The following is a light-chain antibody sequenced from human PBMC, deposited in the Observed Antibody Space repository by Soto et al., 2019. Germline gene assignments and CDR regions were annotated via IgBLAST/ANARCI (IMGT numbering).Light chain of an antibody. CDR2: DAS. V-gene: IGKV3-11*01. J-gene: IGKJ2*01. CDR3: QQRINWPLFT. Sequence: EIVLTQSPATLSLSPGERATLSCRASQSVSSYLAWYQQKPGQAPRLLIYDASNRATGIPARFSGSGSGTDFTLPISSLEPEDFAVYYCQQRINWPLFTFGQGTKLEIK. CDR1: QSVSSY.